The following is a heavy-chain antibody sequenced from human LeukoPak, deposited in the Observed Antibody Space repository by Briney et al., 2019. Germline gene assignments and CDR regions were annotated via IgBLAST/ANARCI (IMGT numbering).Heavy chain of an antibody. CDR2: ISSSSSYI. V-gene: IGHV3-21*01. CDR3: ARGHYDMDYFDY. Sequence: GGSLRLSCVASGFTFSSYSMNWVRQAPGKGLEWVSSISSSSSYIYYADSVKGRFTISRDNAKNSLYLQMNSLRAEDTAVYYCARGHYDMDYFDYWGQGTLVTVSS. D-gene: IGHD3-22*01. J-gene: IGHJ4*02. CDR1: GFTFSSYS.